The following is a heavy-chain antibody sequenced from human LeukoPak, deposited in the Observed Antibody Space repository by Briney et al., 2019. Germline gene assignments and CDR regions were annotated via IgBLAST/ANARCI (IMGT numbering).Heavy chain of an antibody. CDR1: GFTVSSNY. Sequence: GGSLRLPCAASGFTVSSNYMSWVRQAPGKGLEWLSVNYNGGSTYYADSVKGRFTISRDNSKKTLYLQMNSLRAEDTAVYYCAKLGLNYDCWSGYLDRELAFDYWGQGTLVTVSS. J-gene: IGHJ4*02. V-gene: IGHV3-66*02. CDR3: AKLGLNYDCWSGYLDRELAFDY. D-gene: IGHD3-3*01. CDR2: NYNGGST.